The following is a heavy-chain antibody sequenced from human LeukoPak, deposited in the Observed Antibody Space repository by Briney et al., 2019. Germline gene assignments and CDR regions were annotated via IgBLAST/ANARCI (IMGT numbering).Heavy chain of an antibody. CDR3: ASYYCSGGSCYRDCYYGMDV. Sequence: SVKVSCKASGGTFSSYAISWVRQAPGQGLEWLGGIIPIFGTANYAQKSQGRVTITADKSTSTAYMELSSLRSEDTAVYYCASYYCSGGSCYRDCYYGMDVWGKGTTVTVSS. V-gene: IGHV1-69*06. CDR1: GGTFSSYA. D-gene: IGHD2-15*01. CDR2: IIPIFGTA. J-gene: IGHJ6*04.